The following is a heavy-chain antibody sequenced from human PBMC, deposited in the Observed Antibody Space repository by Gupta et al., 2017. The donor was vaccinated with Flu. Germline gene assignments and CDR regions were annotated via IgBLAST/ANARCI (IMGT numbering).Heavy chain of an antibody. CDR2: IKQDGSEK. J-gene: IGHJ1*01. D-gene: IGHD5-18*01. Sequence: EVQLVESGGGLVQPGGYLRLFCAGSGFPFSNYWMSWIRQAPGKGLEWVANIKQDGSEKYYVDAVKGRFTISRDNAKNSLYLQMNSLRAEDTAVYYCARDGGYPWHWGQGTLVTVSS. CDR1: GFPFSNYW. V-gene: IGHV3-7*01. CDR3: ARDGGYPWH.